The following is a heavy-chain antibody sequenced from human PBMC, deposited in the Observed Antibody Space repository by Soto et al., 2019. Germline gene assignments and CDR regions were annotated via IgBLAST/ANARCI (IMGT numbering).Heavy chain of an antibody. CDR2: INPNSGGT. CDR3: ARSYSSSSLHSPIYFDI. CDR1: GYTFTGYY. V-gene: IGHV1-2*04. D-gene: IGHD6-13*01. J-gene: IGHJ3*02. Sequence: ASVKVSCKASGYTFTGYYMHWVRQAPGQGLEWMGWINPNSGGTNYAQKFQGWVTMTRDTSISTAYMELSRLRSDDTAVYYCARSYSSSSLHSPIYFDIWGQGTMVTVSS.